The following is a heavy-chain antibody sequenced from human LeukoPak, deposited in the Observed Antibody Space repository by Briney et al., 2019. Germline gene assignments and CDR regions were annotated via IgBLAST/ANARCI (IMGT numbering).Heavy chain of an antibody. CDR3: ASDRVLLWFGELNY. CDR2: ISYDGSNK. J-gene: IGHJ4*02. Sequence: PGRSLRLSRAASGFTFSSYAMHWVRQAPGKGLEWVAVISYDGSNKYYADSVKGRFTISRDNSKNTLYLQMDSLRAEDTAVYYCASDRVLLWFGELNYWGQGTLVTVSS. CDR1: GFTFSSYA. D-gene: IGHD3-10*01. V-gene: IGHV3-30-3*01.